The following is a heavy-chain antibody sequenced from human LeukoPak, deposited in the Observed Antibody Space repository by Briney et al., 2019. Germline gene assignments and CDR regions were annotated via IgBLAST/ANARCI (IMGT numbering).Heavy chain of an antibody. J-gene: IGHJ4*02. Sequence: PGGSLRLSCAASGFTFSSYAMSWVRQAPGKGLEWVSAISGSGGSTYYADSVKGRFTISRDNSKNTLYLQMNSLRAEDTAVYYCAKDRYCSSTSCYWLLDYWGQGTLATVSS. D-gene: IGHD2-2*01. V-gene: IGHV3-23*01. CDR3: AKDRYCSSTSCYWLLDY. CDR2: ISGSGGST. CDR1: GFTFSSYA.